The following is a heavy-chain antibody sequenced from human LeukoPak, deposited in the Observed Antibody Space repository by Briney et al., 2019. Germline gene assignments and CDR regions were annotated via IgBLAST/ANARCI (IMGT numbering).Heavy chain of an antibody. Sequence: SETLSLTCTVSGGSISSYYWSWIRQPPGKGLEWIWFIYYTGSTNYNPSLESRVTMSVDRSNNQFSLKLSSVTAADTAVYYCARRVSSYYFDSWGQGTLVTVSS. D-gene: IGHD6-13*01. V-gene: IGHV4-59*01. CDR1: GGSISSYY. CDR3: ARRVSSYYFDS. J-gene: IGHJ4*02. CDR2: IYYTGST.